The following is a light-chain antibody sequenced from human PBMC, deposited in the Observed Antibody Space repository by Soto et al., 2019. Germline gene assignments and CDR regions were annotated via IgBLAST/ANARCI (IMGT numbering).Light chain of an antibody. CDR2: DVS. CDR3: TSYTTSNXRQIV. CDR1: RNNVGGYNY. Sequence: SVLTQPASVSGSPRQSITISCTGPRNNVGGYNYVSWYQQHPGKAPKFMIYDVSNRPSGVSNRFSGSKSGNTASLTISGLQAEDEADYYCTSYTTSNXRQIVFGTGXKVTVL. J-gene: IGLJ1*01. V-gene: IGLV2-14*01.